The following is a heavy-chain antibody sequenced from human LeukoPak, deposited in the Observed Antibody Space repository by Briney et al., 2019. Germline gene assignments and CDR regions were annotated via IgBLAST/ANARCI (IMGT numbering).Heavy chain of an antibody. V-gene: IGHV5-51*01. CDR2: IYPGDSDT. J-gene: IGHJ4*02. Sequence: GESLKISCKASGYSFTSYWIGWVRQMPGKGLEWMGIIYPGDSDTTYSPSFQGQVTISADKSISTAYLQWSSLKASDTAMYYCARRSDAHKYEHVWGSYRREFDYWGQGTLVAVSS. CDR3: ARRSDAHKYEHVWGSYRREFDY. CDR1: GYSFTSYW. D-gene: IGHD3-16*02.